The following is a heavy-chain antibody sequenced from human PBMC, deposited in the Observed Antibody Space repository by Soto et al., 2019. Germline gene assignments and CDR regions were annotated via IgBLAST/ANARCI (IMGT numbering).Heavy chain of an antibody. Sequence: SETLSLTCAVYGGSFSGYYWSWIRQPPGKGLEWIGEINHSGSTNYNPSLKSRVTISVDTSKNQFSLKLSSVTAADTAVYYCARGGLPGSGSFNYYYYMDVWGKGTTVTVSS. D-gene: IGHD3-10*01. CDR3: ARGGLPGSGSFNYYYYMDV. CDR2: INHSGST. J-gene: IGHJ6*03. CDR1: GGSFSGYY. V-gene: IGHV4-34*01.